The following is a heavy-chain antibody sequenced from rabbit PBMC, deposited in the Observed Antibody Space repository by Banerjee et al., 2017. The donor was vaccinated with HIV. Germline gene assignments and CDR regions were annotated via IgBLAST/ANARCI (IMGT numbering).Heavy chain of an antibody. Sequence: QEQLVESGGGLVKPEGSLTITCTASGFSFNNNYVMCWVRQAPGKGLEWIACIYPGSVDSTYYATWARGRFTISKTSSTTVTLQMTSLTAADTATYFCARRSGWGDSLWGPGTLVTVS. D-gene: IGHD4-1*01. CDR3: ARRSGWGDSL. J-gene: IGHJ4*01. CDR2: IYPGSVDST. V-gene: IGHV1S45*01. CDR1: GFSFNNNYV.